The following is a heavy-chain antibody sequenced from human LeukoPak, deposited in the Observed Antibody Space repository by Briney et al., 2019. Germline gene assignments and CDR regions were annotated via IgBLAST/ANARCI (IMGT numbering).Heavy chain of an antibody. CDR1: GITFEDYA. V-gene: IGHV3-43*02. CDR3: VKGDDYGDY. CDR2: ISGDASGT. J-gene: IGHJ4*02. Sequence: GGSLRLSCVVSGITFEDYAMRWVRQVPGKGLEWVSLISGDASGTYYADSVKGRFTISRDNSKNSLYLQMNSLRSEDAALYYCVKGDDYGDYWGQGTLVTVSS.